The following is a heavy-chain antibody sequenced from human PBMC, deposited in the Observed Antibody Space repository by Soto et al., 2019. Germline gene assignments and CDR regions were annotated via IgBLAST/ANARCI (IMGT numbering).Heavy chain of an antibody. CDR1: GYTFTSYA. D-gene: IGHD3-9*01. V-gene: IGHV1-3*01. J-gene: IGHJ4*02. CDR3: ARSQSGPYYDILNGYYNVPHFDY. Sequence: ASVKVSCKASGYTFTSYAMHWVRQAPGQRLEWMGWINAGNGNTKYSQKFQGRVTITRDTSASTAYMELSSLRSEDTAVYYCARSQSGPYYDILNGYYNVPHFDYWGQGTLVTVSS. CDR2: INAGNGNT.